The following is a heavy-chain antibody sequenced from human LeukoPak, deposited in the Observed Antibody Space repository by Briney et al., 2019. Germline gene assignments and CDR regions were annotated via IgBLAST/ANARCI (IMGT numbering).Heavy chain of an antibody. CDR3: ARDGGKMAYFDY. CDR2: IYSGGST. J-gene: IGHJ4*02. Sequence: GGSRRLSCAASGFTVSSNYMSWVRQAPGKGLEWVSVIYSGGSTYYADSVKGRFTISRDNSKNTLYLQMNSLRAEDTAVYYCARDGGKMAYFDYWGQGTLVTVSS. D-gene: IGHD5-24*01. V-gene: IGHV3-66*02. CDR1: GFTVSSNY.